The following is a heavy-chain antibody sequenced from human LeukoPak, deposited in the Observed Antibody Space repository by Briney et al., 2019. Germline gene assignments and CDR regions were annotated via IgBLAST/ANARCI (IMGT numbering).Heavy chain of an antibody. CDR3: AREGEDTAMVD. J-gene: IGHJ4*02. CDR1: GFTFSSFG. Sequence: GGSLRLSCAASGFTFSSFGMNWVRQAPGKGLEWVSSISSSSSYIYYADSVKGRFTISRDNAKNSLYLLMDSLRAEDTAVYYCAREGEDTAMVDWGQGTLVTVSS. V-gene: IGHV3-21*01. D-gene: IGHD5-18*01. CDR2: ISSSSSYI.